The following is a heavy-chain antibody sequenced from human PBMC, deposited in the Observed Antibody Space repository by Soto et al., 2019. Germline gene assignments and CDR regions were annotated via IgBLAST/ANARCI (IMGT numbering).Heavy chain of an antibody. Sequence: EVQLLESGGGLVQPGGSLRLSCAASGFTFSSYAMSWVRQAPGKGLEWVSAISGSGGSTYYADFVKGRFTISRDNSKNTLYLQMNSLRAEDTAVYYCAKISADYYGSGSSLGYFDYWGQGTLVTVSS. CDR3: AKISADYYGSGSSLGYFDY. CDR2: ISGSGGST. CDR1: GFTFSSYA. J-gene: IGHJ4*02. V-gene: IGHV3-23*01. D-gene: IGHD3-10*01.